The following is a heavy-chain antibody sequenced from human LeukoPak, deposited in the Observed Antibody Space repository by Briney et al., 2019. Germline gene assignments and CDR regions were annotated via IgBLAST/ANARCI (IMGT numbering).Heavy chain of an antibody. J-gene: IGHJ4*02. CDR1: GFTFSSYA. D-gene: IGHD3-3*01. Sequence: GGSLRLSCAASGFTFSSYAMSWVRQAPGKGLEWVSAISGSGGSTYYADSVKGRFTISRDNSKNTLYLQMNSLRAEDTAVYYCAKAARITIFGVVIRPPFDYWGQGTLVTVSS. CDR2: ISGSGGST. CDR3: AKAARITIFGVVIRPPFDY. V-gene: IGHV3-23*01.